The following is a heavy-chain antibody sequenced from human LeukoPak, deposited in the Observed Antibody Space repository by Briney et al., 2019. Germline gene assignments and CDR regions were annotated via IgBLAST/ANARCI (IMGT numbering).Heavy chain of an antibody. CDR3: ARDWTMVTITYYYGMDV. CDR2: ISSSGSTI. D-gene: IGHD5-12*01. CDR1: GFTFSSYE. Sequence: GGSLRLSCAASGFTFSSYEMNWVRQAPGKGLEWVSYISSSGSTIYYADSVKGRFTISRDNAKNSLYLQMNSLRAEDTAVYYCARDWTMVTITYYYGMDVWGQGTTVTVSS. J-gene: IGHJ6*02. V-gene: IGHV3-48*03.